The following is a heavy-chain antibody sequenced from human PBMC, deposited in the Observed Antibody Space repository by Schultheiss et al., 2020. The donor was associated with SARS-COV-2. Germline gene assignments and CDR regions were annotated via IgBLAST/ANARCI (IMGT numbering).Heavy chain of an antibody. D-gene: IGHD3-22*01. V-gene: IGHV3-21*01. CDR1: GFTFSSYS. CDR3: ARPTGGDSSGYYYVGDYYGMDV. Sequence: GGSLRLSCAASGFTFSSYSMNWVRQAPGKGLEWVSSISSSSSYIYYADSVKGRFTISRDNAKNSLYLQMNSLRAEDTAVYYCARPTGGDSSGYYYVGDYYGMDVWGQGTTVTVSS. CDR2: ISSSSSYI. J-gene: IGHJ6*02.